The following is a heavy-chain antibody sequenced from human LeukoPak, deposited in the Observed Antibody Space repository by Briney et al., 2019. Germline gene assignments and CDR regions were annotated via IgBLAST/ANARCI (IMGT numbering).Heavy chain of an antibody. CDR1: GGSISSYY. CDR2: IFYSGST. D-gene: IGHD3-16*01. Sequence: SETLSLTCTVSGGSISSYYWSWIRQPPGKGLEWIGHIFYSGSTNYNPSLKSRVTVSVDTSKNQFSLELSSVTAADTAVYYCARAGGTKKELDYWGQGTQVTVSS. V-gene: IGHV4-59*01. CDR3: ARAGGTKKELDY. J-gene: IGHJ4*02.